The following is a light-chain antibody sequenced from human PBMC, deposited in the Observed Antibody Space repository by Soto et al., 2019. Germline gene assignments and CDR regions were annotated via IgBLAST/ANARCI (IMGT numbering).Light chain of an antibody. CDR1: RSVSSY. CDR2: DTS. J-gene: IGKJ4*02. Sequence: EIVLTQSPATLSLSPGERATLSCRASRSVSSYLAWYQQRPGQGPRLLIYDTSNRATGIPARFSGSGSGTDFTLTISSLEAEDVAVYYCQQRSNWLPFTFGGGPKMEIK. V-gene: IGKV3-11*01. CDR3: QQRSNWLPFT.